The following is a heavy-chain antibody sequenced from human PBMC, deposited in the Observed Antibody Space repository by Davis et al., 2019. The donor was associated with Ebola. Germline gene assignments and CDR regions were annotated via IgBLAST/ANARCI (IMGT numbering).Heavy chain of an antibody. CDR1: GFTFSSYE. Sequence: AGSLTLSCAASGFTFSSYEMNWVRQAPGKGLEWVSYISSSGSTIYYADSVKGRFTISRDNAKNSLYLQMNSLRAEDTAVYYCARGSRYFDYWGQGTLVTVSS. CDR2: ISSSGSTI. CDR3: ARGSRYFDY. V-gene: IGHV3-48*03. J-gene: IGHJ4*02.